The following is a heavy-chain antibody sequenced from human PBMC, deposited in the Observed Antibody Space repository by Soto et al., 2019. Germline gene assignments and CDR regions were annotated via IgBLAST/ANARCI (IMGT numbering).Heavy chain of an antibody. Sequence: QVQLVQSGAAVKKPGSSVKVSCKASGGTFSSYAISWVRQAPGQGLEWMGGIIPIFGIANYAQKFQGRVTMSADESTSTAYVELSSLRSDDTAVYCWERDEAPTYYDFWSGPQEYWGKGTLVTVAS. CDR3: ERDEAPTYYDFWSGPQEY. CDR2: IIPIFGIA. D-gene: IGHD3-3*01. V-gene: IGHV1-69*01. CDR1: GGTFSSYA. J-gene: IGHJ4*02.